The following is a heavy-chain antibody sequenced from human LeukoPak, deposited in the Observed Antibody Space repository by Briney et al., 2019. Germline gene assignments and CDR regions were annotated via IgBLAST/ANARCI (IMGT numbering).Heavy chain of an antibody. D-gene: IGHD5-24*01. CDR3: AREDGYNGFDY. V-gene: IGHV3-33*01. CDR2: IWYDGSNK. CDR1: GFTFSSYG. J-gene: IGHJ4*02. Sequence: PGGSLRLSCAASGFTFSSYGMHWVRQAPGKGLEWVAVIWYDGSNKYYADSVKGRFTISRDNSKNTLYLQMNSLRAEDTAVYYCAREDGYNGFDYWGRGTLVTVSS.